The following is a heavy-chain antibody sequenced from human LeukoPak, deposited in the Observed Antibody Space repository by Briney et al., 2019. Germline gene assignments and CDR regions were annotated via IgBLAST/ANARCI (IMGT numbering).Heavy chain of an antibody. CDR1: GYTFTSYD. CDR3: AIGIAARPRSFDY. J-gene: IGHJ4*02. D-gene: IGHD6-6*01. V-gene: IGHV1-8*03. Sequence: SVKVSCKASGYTFTSYDINWVRQATGQGLEWMGWMNPNSGNTGYAQKFQGRVTITRNTSISTAYMELSSLRSEDTAVYYCAIGIAARPRSFDYWGQGTLVTVSS. CDR2: MNPNSGNT.